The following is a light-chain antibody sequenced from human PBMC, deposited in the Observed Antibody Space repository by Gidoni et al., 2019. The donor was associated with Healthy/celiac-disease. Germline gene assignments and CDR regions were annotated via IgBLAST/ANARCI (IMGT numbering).Light chain of an antibody. CDR2: GAS. CDR3: QQYSSSPYT. J-gene: IGKJ2*01. CDR1: QSVSSSY. Sequence: EIVLTQSPGTLSLSPWERATLTCRASQSVSSSYLAWDQQKPAQAPRLLINGASSRAPGSPDRFSGGGAGTDFTITISRLEHEDFAVYYCQQYSSSPYTFGQGTKLEIK. V-gene: IGKV3-20*01.